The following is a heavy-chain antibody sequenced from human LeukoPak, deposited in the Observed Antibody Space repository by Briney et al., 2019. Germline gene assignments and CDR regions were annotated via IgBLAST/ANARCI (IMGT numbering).Heavy chain of an antibody. CDR2: INNDGSNA. J-gene: IGHJ4*02. Sequence: TGGSLRLSCAASGFTFSDYWMHWVRQAPGKGLVWVSHINNDGSNATYADSVKGRFTISRDNAKNSLYLQMNSLRAEDTAVYYCARSGIVGATIDYWGQGTLVTVSS. D-gene: IGHD1-26*01. CDR3: ARSGIVGATIDY. V-gene: IGHV3-74*01. CDR1: GFTFSDYW.